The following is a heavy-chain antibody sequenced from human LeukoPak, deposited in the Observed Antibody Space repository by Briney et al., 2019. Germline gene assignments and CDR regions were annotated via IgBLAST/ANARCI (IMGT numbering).Heavy chain of an antibody. D-gene: IGHD5-18*01. CDR1: GYTFTSYE. Sequence: ASVKVSCKASGYTFTSYEIYWVRQATGQGLEWMGWMNPNSGNTGYAQKFQGRVTITRNTSISTAYMELSSLRSEDTAVYYCARIRAYSYSDYWGQGTLVTVSS. CDR3: ARIRAYSYSDY. CDR2: MNPNSGNT. J-gene: IGHJ4*02. V-gene: IGHV1-8*03.